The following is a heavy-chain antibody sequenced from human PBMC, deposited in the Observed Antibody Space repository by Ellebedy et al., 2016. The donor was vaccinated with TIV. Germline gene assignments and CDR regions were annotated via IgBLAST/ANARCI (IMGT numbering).Heavy chain of an antibody. V-gene: IGHV4-39*01. D-gene: IGHD6-13*01. CDR3: ARQLIAAAKYYFDY. Sequence: GSLRLSCTVSGGSISSSSYHWGWIRQPPGKGLEWIGSINHSGSTYYNPSLKSRVTISVDRSKSQFSLKVSSVTAADTAVYYCARQLIAAAKYYFDYWGQGTLVTVSS. CDR2: INHSGST. CDR1: GGSISSSSYH. J-gene: IGHJ4*02.